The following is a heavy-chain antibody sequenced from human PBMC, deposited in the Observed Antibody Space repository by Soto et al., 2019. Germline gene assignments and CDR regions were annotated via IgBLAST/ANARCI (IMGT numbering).Heavy chain of an antibody. CDR3: ARHRGVAVAGQPYYFDY. CDR2: INFSGST. V-gene: IGHV4-59*04. Sequence: SETLSLTCSVSGGSINSHYWSWIRQSPGTGLEWIGNINFSGSTYYNPSLKSRVTMSVDTSKNQFSLKLSSVTAADTAVYYCARHRGVAVAGQPYYFDYWDQGTLVTVSS. D-gene: IGHD6-19*01. J-gene: IGHJ4*02. CDR1: GGSINSHY.